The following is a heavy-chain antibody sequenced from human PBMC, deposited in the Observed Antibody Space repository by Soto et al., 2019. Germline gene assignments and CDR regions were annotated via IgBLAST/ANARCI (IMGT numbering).Heavy chain of an antibody. CDR3: ARHVPGYCSSTSCVDADY. V-gene: IGHV5-51*01. D-gene: IGHD2-2*01. J-gene: IGHJ4*02. CDR1: GYSFTSYW. CDR2: IYPGDSDT. Sequence: GESLKISCKGSGYSFTSYWIGWVRQMPGKGLEWMGIIYPGDSDTRYSPSFQGQVTISADKSISTAYLQWSSLKASDTAMYYCARHVPGYCSSTSCVDADYWGQGTLVTVSS.